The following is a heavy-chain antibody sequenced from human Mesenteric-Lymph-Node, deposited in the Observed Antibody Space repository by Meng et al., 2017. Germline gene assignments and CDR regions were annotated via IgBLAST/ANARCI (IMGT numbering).Heavy chain of an antibody. Sequence: QGQLREAGPGLVKPSQTLSLTCTVSGGSISSGDYYWSWIRQPPGKGLEWIGYIYNSGSTYYNPSLKSRVTISVDTSKNQFSLKLRFVTAADTAVYYCAREGRSHQVGVSVYWGQGNLVTVSS. V-gene: IGHV4-30-4*01. CDR2: IYNSGST. CDR3: AREGRSHQVGVSVY. D-gene: IGHD2-21*01. J-gene: IGHJ4*02. CDR1: GGSISSGDYY.